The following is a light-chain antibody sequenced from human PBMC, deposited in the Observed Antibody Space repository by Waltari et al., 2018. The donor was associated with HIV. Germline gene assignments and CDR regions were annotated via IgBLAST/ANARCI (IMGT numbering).Light chain of an antibody. CDR2: DVT. V-gene: IGLV2-11*01. J-gene: IGLJ3*02. CDR1: SSAIGDYNF. CDR3: CSFAGSYTLV. Sequence: QSALTPPRSVSGSPGQSVTISCTGTSSAIGDYNFVSWYQQHPGQAPKLMIYDVTKRPSGVADRFSGSKSGNTASLTISGLQAEDEAAYYCCSFAGSYTLVFGGGTKLTVL.